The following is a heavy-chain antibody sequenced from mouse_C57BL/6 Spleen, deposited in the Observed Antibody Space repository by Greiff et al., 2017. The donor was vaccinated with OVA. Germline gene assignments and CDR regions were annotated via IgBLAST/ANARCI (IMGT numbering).Heavy chain of an antibody. J-gene: IGHJ4*01. CDR3: ARSHWDFYAMDY. Sequence: EVQLQQSGPELVKPGASVKIPCKASGYTFTDYNMDWVKQSHGKSLEWIGDINPNNGGTIYNQKFKGKATLTVDKSSSTAYMELRSLTSEDTAVYYCARSHWDFYAMDYWGQGTSVTVSS. D-gene: IGHD4-1*01. CDR2: INPNNGGT. V-gene: IGHV1-18*01. CDR1: GYTFTDYN.